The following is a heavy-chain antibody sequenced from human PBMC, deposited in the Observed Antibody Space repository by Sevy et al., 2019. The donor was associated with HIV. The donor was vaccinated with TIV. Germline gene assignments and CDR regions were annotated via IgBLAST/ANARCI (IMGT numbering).Heavy chain of an antibody. D-gene: IGHD3-22*01. V-gene: IGHV3-21*01. CDR1: GFTFDTYT. Sequence: GGSLRLSCAASGFTFDTYTMNWVRQAPGKGLEWLSSISFSSSYIYYADSVKGRFTISRDNAKSSLYLQMSSLRADDTAVYYCAREVSSPGYYDIAGYGDEAFDIWGQGTMVTVSS. CDR2: ISFSSSYI. J-gene: IGHJ3*02. CDR3: AREVSSPGYYDIAGYGDEAFDI.